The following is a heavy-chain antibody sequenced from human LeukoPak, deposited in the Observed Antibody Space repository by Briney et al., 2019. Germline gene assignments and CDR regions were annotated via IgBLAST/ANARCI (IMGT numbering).Heavy chain of an antibody. J-gene: IGHJ4*02. V-gene: IGHV3-64D*06. Sequence: GGSLRLSCSVSGFTFSSYAMHWVRQAPGRGLQYVSSISSNGDSTYYAASVKGRFTISRDNSKSTLYLQMSSLRAEDTAVYYCVKDRWIDYWGQGALVTVSS. CDR3: VKDRWIDY. CDR1: GFTFSSYA. D-gene: IGHD5-24*01. CDR2: ISSNGDST.